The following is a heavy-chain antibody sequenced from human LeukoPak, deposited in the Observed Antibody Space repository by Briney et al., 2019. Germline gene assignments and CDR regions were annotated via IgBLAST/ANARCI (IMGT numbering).Heavy chain of an antibody. CDR3: ATTLGYCGGGSCHN. V-gene: IGHV4-39*07. Sequence: SETLSLTCTVSGGSISSSSYYWGWIRQPPGKGLEWIGSIYYSGSTYYNPSLKSRVTMSVDKSKNQFSLKLSSVTAADTAVYYCATTLGYCGGGSCHNWGQGTLVTVSS. CDR1: GGSISSSSYY. CDR2: IYYSGST. D-gene: IGHD2-15*01. J-gene: IGHJ4*02.